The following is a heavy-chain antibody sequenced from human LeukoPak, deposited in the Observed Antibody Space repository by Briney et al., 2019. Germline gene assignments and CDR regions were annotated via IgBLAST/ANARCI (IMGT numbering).Heavy chain of an antibody. CDR2: ISAYNGNT. V-gene: IGHV1-18*01. Sequence: ASVKVSCKASGYTFTSYGISWVRQAPGQGLEWMGWISAYNGNTNYAQKLQGRVTMTTDTSTSTAYMELRSLRSDDTAVYYSARVVLWQQPVRYYFDYWGQGTLVTVSS. CDR3: ARVVLWQQPVRYYFDY. D-gene: IGHD6-13*01. J-gene: IGHJ4*02. CDR1: GYTFTSYG.